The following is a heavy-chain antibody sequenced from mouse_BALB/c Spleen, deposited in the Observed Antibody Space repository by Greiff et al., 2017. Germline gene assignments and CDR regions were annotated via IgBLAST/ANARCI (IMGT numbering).Heavy chain of an antibody. D-gene: IGHD2-4*01. V-gene: IGHV5-17*02. CDR1: GFTFSSFG. CDR3: ARSGDYDGGFAY. J-gene: IGHJ3*01. Sequence: DVQLVESGGGLVQPGGSRKLSCAASGFTFSSFGMHWVRQAPEKGLEWVAYISSGSSTIYYADTVKGRFTISRDNPKNTLFLQMTSLRSEDTAMYYCARSGDYDGGFAYWGQGTLVTVSA. CDR2: ISSGSSTI.